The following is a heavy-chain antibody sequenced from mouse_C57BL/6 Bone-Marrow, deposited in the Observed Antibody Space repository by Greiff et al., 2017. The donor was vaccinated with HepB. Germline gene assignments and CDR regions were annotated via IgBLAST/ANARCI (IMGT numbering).Heavy chain of an antibody. CDR3: ARTGTGWYFDV. CDR2: IHPNSGST. V-gene: IGHV1-64*01. J-gene: IGHJ1*03. Sequence: QVQLQQPGAELVKPGASVKLSCKASGYTFTSYWMHWVKQRPGQGLEWIGMIHPNSGSTNYNEKFKSKATLTVDKSSSTAYMELRSLTSEDSAVYYCARTGTGWYFDVWGTGTTVTVSS. CDR1: GYTFTSYW. D-gene: IGHD4-1*01.